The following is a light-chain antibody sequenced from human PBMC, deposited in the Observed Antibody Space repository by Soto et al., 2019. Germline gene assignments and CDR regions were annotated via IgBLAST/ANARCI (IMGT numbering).Light chain of an antibody. Sequence: DIQMTQSPSSVSASVGDRVTITCRASQGISSWLGWYQQKLGKAPKLLIYAASSLQSGVPSRLSGRGAGTDFTLTISRLQPEDFATYYCQQANSFPFTFGGGTKVEIK. CDR2: AAS. J-gene: IGKJ4*01. CDR1: QGISSW. CDR3: QQANSFPFT. V-gene: IGKV1D-12*01.